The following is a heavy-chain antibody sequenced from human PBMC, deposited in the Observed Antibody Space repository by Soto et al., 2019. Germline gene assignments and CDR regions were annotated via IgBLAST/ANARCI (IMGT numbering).Heavy chain of an antibody. V-gene: IGHV3-7*03. CDR3: ARVLESYSSSPSFEY. Sequence: EVQLVESGGGLVQPGGSLRLSCAASGFIISSYYMSWVRQAPGKGLEWVANIKQDGSKKYYVDSVKGRFTISRDNAKNSLYRQMNNLRAEDTAVYYCARVLESYSSSPSFEYWGQGTLVTVSS. CDR1: GFIISSYY. J-gene: IGHJ4*02. D-gene: IGHD6-6*01. CDR2: IKQDGSKK.